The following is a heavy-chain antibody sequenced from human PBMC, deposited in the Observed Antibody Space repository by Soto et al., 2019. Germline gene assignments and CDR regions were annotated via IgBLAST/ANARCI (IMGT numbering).Heavy chain of an antibody. CDR1: GYTFTSYG. V-gene: IGHV1-18*04. CDR3: ARDLRATVTPWYFDY. Sequence: VKVSCKSSGYTFTSYGISWVRQAPGQGLEWMGWISAYNGNTNYAQKLQGRVTMTTDTSTSTAYMELRSLRSDDTAVYYCARDLRATVTPWYFDYWGQGTLVTVSS. CDR2: ISAYNGNT. J-gene: IGHJ4*02. D-gene: IGHD4-17*01.